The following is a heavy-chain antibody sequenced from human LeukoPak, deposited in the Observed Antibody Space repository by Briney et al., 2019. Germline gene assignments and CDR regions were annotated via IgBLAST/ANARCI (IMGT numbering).Heavy chain of an antibody. Sequence: SETLSLTCTVSGGSISSYYWSWIRQPPGKGLEWIGYIYYSGSTNYNPSLKSRVTISVDTSKNQFSLKLSSETAADTAVYYCARHKLGIVVVFDYWGQGTLVTVSS. CDR2: IYYSGST. V-gene: IGHV4-59*08. D-gene: IGHD2-2*01. J-gene: IGHJ4*02. CDR1: GGSISSYY. CDR3: ARHKLGIVVVFDY.